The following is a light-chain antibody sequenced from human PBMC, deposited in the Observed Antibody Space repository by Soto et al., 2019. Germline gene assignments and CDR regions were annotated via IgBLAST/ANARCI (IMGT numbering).Light chain of an antibody. J-gene: IGKJ1*01. CDR3: QQAGSSSWT. Sequence: EIVLTQSPGTLSLSPGERATLSCRASQSVSSTYLAWHQQRPGQAPRLLIYGASSRATGIPDRFSGSGSGTDFTLTISRLEPEDFAVYYCQQAGSSSWTFGQGTKVEIK. CDR1: QSVSSTY. CDR2: GAS. V-gene: IGKV3-20*01.